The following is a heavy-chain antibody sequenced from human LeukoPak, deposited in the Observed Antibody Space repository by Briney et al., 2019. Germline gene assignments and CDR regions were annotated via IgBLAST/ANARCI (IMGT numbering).Heavy chain of an antibody. Sequence: SGGSLRLSCAASGFTFSSYEMNWVRQARGKGLEWVSYISSSGSTIYYADSVKGRFTISRDNAKNSLYLQMNSLRDEDTAVYYCARDSASAVGSSWTENPTWFDPWGQGTLVTVSS. CDR1: GFTFSSYE. J-gene: IGHJ5*02. D-gene: IGHD6-13*01. CDR3: ARDSASAVGSSWTENPTWFDP. CDR2: ISSSGSTI. V-gene: IGHV3-48*03.